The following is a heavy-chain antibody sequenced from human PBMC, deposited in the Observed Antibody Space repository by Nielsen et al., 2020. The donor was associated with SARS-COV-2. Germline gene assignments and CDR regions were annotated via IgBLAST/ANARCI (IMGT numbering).Heavy chain of an antibody. V-gene: IGHV3-23*01. CDR2: ISGSGSRT. D-gene: IGHD6-13*01. CDR3: AKMSPPGLAAGTAEYFQY. Sequence: GGSLRLSCAASGFTFSSYAMSWVRQAPGKGLEWVSAISGSGSRTHYADSVKGRFTISRDKSKNTLYVLMNSLRAEDTAVYYCAKMSPPGLAAGTAEYFQYWGQGTLVTVSS. CDR1: GFTFSSYA. J-gene: IGHJ1*01.